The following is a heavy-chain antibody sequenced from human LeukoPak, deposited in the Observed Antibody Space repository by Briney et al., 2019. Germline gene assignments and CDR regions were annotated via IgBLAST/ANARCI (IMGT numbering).Heavy chain of an antibody. CDR3: ARGERGPSDY. V-gene: IGHV3-30-3*01. CDR1: GFTFSSYA. Sequence: GGSLRLSCAASGFTFSSYAIHWVRQAPGKGLEWVAVISYDGSNKYYADSVKGRFTISRDNSKNTLYLQMNSLRAEDTAVYYCARGERGPSDYWGQGTLVTVSS. CDR2: ISYDGSNK. D-gene: IGHD3-10*01. J-gene: IGHJ4*02.